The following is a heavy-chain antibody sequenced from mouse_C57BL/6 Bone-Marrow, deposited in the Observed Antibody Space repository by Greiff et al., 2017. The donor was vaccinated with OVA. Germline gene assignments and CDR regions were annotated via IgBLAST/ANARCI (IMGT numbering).Heavy chain of an antibody. Sequence: QVQLKQSGAELVRPGTSVKVSCKASGYAFTNYLIEWVKQRPGQGLEWIGVINPGSGGTNYNEKFKGKATLTAAKSSSTAYMQLISLTSEDSAVYFCARWERYDAMDDWGQGTSVTVS. J-gene: IGHJ4*01. V-gene: IGHV1-54*01. D-gene: IGHD4-1*01. CDR1: GYAFTNYL. CDR2: INPGSGGT. CDR3: ARWERYDAMDD.